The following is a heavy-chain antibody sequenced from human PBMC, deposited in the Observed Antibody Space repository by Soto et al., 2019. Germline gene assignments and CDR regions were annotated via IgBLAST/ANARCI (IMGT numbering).Heavy chain of an antibody. CDR1: GGSMNDYY. Sequence: SETLSLTCTVSGGSMNDYYWSWIRQPAGKGLEWIGRIFTSGNTNYNPSLRSRLTMSVDTSTNQVSLRLTSVTAADTAVYYCASGRLVSRYYGLDFWGQGTTFTVSS. J-gene: IGHJ6*02. CDR3: ASGRLVSRYYGLDF. V-gene: IGHV4-4*07. D-gene: IGHD6-6*01. CDR2: IFTSGNT.